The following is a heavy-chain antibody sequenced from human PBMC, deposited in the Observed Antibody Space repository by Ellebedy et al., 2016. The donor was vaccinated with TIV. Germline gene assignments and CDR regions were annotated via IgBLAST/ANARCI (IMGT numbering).Heavy chain of an antibody. V-gene: IGHV3-74*01. CDR2: IKNDGTYT. CDR1: GFSFSTYW. CDR3: AAAFDF. J-gene: IGHJ3*01. Sequence: GESLKISXAASGFSFSTYWMHWVRQAPGKGLVWVSHIKNDGTYTNYADSVRGPFTISRDNAKNTLYLQMNSLRADDTAVYYCAAAFDFWGQGTMVSVSS.